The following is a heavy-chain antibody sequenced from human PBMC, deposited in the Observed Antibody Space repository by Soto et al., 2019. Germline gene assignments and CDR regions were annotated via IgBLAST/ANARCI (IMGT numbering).Heavy chain of an antibody. CDR2: INHSGST. CDR1: GGSFSGYY. CDR3: AREGHSSSWNPYYYYYMDV. J-gene: IGHJ6*03. Sequence: SETLSLTCAVYGGSFSGYYWSWICQPPGKGLEWIGEINHSGSTNYNPSLKSRVTISVDTSKNQFSLKLSSVTAADTAVYYCAREGHSSSWNPYYYYYMDVWGKGTTVTVSS. V-gene: IGHV4-34*01. D-gene: IGHD6-13*01.